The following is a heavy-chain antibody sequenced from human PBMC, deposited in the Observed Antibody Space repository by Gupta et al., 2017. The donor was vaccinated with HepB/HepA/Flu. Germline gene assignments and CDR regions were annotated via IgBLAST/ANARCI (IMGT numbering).Heavy chain of an antibody. V-gene: IGHV5-51*01. CDR1: GYKFSSFW. J-gene: IGHJ4*02. D-gene: IGHD6-19*01. CDR3: ARLTRVYTGWYEGGAFDS. Sequence: EVQLLQSGAEVKKPGESLKISCQTSGYKFSSFWIGWVRQMPGKGLECMGIIYPSDADTRYSPSFQGQVTISADKSINTAYLQWNSLKASDTALYYCARLTRVYTGWYEGGAFDSWGQGTLVTVAS. CDR2: IYPSDADT.